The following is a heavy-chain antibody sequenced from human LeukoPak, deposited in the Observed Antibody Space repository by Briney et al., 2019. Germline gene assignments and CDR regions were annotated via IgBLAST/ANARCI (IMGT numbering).Heavy chain of an antibody. V-gene: IGHV4-61*02. CDR2: IYTSGST. Sequence: SQTLSLTCTVSGGSISSGSYYWSWIRQPAGKGLEWIGRIYTSGSTNYNPSLKSRVTISVDTSKNQFSLKLSSVTAADTAVYYCARDREVAFGAWGQGTLVTVSS. J-gene: IGHJ4*02. CDR3: ARDREVAFGA. D-gene: IGHD2-15*01. CDR1: GGSISSGSYY.